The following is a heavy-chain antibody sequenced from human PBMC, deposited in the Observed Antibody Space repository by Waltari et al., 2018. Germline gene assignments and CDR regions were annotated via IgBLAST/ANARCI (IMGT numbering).Heavy chain of an antibody. J-gene: IGHJ4*02. Sequence: EVKLLESGGQLVQPGGSLRLACAASGFPFITNYMTWVRQAPGKGREWLSRIDSGGGTSYADSVKGRFTISRDISKNTLFLQMNNLGVEDTAVYYCARVATGTTGPVDYWGQGAQVTVSS. V-gene: IGHV3-66*01. CDR3: ARVATGTTGPVDY. D-gene: IGHD1-1*01. CDR1: GFPFITNY. CDR2: IDSGGGT.